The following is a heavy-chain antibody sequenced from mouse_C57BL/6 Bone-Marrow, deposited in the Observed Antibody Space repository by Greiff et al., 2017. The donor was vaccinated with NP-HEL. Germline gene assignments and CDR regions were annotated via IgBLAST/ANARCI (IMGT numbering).Heavy chain of an antibody. CDR3: ARNWGGLRQGYYFDY. J-gene: IGHJ2*01. D-gene: IGHD2-4*01. Sequence: QVQLQQSGPGLVQPSQSLSITCTVSGFSLTSYGVHWVRQSPGKGLEWLGVIWSGGSTDYNAAVISRLSISQDNSKSQVFFKMNSLPADYTAIYYFARNWGGLRQGYYFDYWGQGTTLTVSS. V-gene: IGHV2-2*01. CDR1: GFSLTSYG. CDR2: IWSGGST.